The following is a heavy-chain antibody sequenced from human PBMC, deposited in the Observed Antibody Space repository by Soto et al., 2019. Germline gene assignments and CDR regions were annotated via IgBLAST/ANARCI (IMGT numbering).Heavy chain of an antibody. Sequence: ASVKVSCKASGYTFTGYYMHWVRQAPGQGLEWMGWIDPNSGGTNYAQKFQGWVTMTRDTSISTAYMELSRLRSDDTAVYYCARDGKDIVVVPAAMPHYYYGMDVWGQGTKVTVSS. J-gene: IGHJ6*02. V-gene: IGHV1-2*04. CDR3: ARDGKDIVVVPAAMPHYYYGMDV. CDR2: IDPNSGGT. CDR1: GYTFTGYY. D-gene: IGHD2-2*01.